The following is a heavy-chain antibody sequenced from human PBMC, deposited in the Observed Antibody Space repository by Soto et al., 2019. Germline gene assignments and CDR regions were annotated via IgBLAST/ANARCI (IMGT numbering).Heavy chain of an antibody. CDR3: ARDRYSYGYPSLGMDV. J-gene: IGHJ6*02. CDR2: INPNSGGT. D-gene: IGHD5-18*01. Sequence: QVQLVQSGAEVKKTGASVKVSCKASGYTFTGYYMHWVRQAPGQGLEWMGWINPNSGGTNYAQKFQGRVTMTRDTSISTAYMELSRLRSDDTAVYYCARDRYSYGYPSLGMDVWGQGTTVTVSS. V-gene: IGHV1-2*02. CDR1: GYTFTGYY.